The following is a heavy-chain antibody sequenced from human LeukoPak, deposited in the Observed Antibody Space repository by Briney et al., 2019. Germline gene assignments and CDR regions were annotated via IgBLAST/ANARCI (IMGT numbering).Heavy chain of an antibody. CDR2: INPNSGGT. V-gene: IGHV1-2*02. CDR3: AREGYYYDSSGFNFDY. J-gene: IGHJ4*02. CDR1: GYTFTGYH. D-gene: IGHD3-22*01. Sequence: GASVKVSCKASGYTFTGYHMHWVRQAPGQGLEWMGWINPNSGGTNYAQKFQGRVTMTRDTSISTAYMELSRLRSDDTAVYYCAREGYYYDSSGFNFDYWGQGTLVTVSS.